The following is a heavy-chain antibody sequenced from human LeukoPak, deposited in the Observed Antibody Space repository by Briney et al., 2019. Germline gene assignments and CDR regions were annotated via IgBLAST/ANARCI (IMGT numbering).Heavy chain of an antibody. CDR1: GGTFSSYA. J-gene: IGHJ2*01. D-gene: IGHD5-24*01. CDR2: ISAYNGNT. V-gene: IGHV1-18*01. Sequence: GASVKVSCKASGGTFSSYAISWVRQAPGQGLGWMGWISAYNGNTNYAQKLQGRVTMTTDTSTSTAYMELRSLRSDDTAVYYCVSDRSDGGYAESNGYPTFDLWGRGTLVTVTS. CDR3: VSDRSDGGYAESNGYPTFDL.